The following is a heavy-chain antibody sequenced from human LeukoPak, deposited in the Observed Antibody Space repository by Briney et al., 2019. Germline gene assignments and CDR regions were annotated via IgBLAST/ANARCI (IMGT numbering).Heavy chain of an antibody. CDR2: IYYSGST. CDR1: GGSISSGGYY. J-gene: IGHJ4*02. D-gene: IGHD3-10*01. V-gene: IGHV4-31*03. CDR3: TTYYYGSGSYGDY. Sequence: SETLSLTCTVSGGSISSGGYYWSWIRQHPGKGLEWIGYIYYSGSTYYNPSLKSRVTISVDTSKNQFSLKPSSVTATDTAVYYCTTYYYGSGSYGDYWGQGTLVTVSS.